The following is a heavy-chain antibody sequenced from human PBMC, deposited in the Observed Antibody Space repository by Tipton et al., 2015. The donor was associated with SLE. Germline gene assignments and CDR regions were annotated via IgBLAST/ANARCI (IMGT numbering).Heavy chain of an antibody. CDR2: IIPILGIA. V-gene: IGHV1-69*09. D-gene: IGHD6-19*01. CDR3: ARDELRIAVAGY. J-gene: IGHJ4*02. CDR1: GGTFSSYT. Sequence: QVQLVQSGAEVKKPGSSVKVSCKASGGTFSSYTISWVRQAPGQGLEWMGRIIPILGIANYAQKFQGRVTITADKSTSTAYMELSSLRSEDTAVYYCARDELRIAVAGYWSQGTLVTVSS.